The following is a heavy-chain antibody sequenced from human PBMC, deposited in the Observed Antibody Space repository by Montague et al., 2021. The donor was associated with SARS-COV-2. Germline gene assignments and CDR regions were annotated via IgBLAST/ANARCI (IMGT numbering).Heavy chain of an antibody. V-gene: IGHV4-31*03. CDR1: GGSISSDYYY. CDR3: AKIREQLVRRWFDP. Sequence: TLSLTCTVSGGSISSDYYYWSWIRQHPGKGLEWIGYIYYSGSTYYNQSLKSRVTISVDTSKNQFSLKLNSVTAADTAVYYCAKIREQLVRRWFDPWGQGTLVTVSS. D-gene: IGHD6-13*01. CDR2: IYYSGST. J-gene: IGHJ5*02.